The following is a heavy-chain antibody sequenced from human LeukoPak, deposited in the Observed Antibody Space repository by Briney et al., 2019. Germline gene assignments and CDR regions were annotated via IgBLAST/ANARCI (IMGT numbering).Heavy chain of an antibody. D-gene: IGHD3-16*01. Sequence: GGSLRLSCAASGFVFNDYYMNWFRQTPGKGLEWVSYISNSGLDIYYSDSVKGRFTISRDNAKKSLYLQMNSLRAEDTAVYYCARANYGYYFDYWGQGTLVTVSS. CDR3: ARANYGYYFDY. CDR1: GFVFNDYY. J-gene: IGHJ4*02. CDR2: ISNSGLDI. V-gene: IGHV3-11*04.